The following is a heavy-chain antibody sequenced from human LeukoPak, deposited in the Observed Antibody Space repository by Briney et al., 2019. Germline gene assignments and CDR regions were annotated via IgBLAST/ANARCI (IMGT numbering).Heavy chain of an antibody. CDR2: ISGSGDNI. Sequence: GGSLRLSRAASGFRFSDYYMSWIRQAPGKGPEWISYISGSGDNIYYAGPVQGRFTISRDNSKNSLYLQLNSLTPDDTAVYYCARDGGHYHSENHYNVNYWGQGTLVTVSS. CDR3: ARDGGHYHSENHYNVNY. J-gene: IGHJ4*02. D-gene: IGHD3-10*01. CDR1: GFRFSDYY. V-gene: IGHV3-11*01.